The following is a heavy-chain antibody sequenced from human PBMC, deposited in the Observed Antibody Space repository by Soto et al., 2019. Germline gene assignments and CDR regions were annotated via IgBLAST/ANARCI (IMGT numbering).Heavy chain of an antibody. V-gene: IGHV3-21*06. Sequence: PGGSLRLSCAASGFSFTRYTMNWVRQAPGRGLEWVSAISSSGVYIYYADSVQGRFTISRDNARNSLYLQMDSLGAEDTAVYYCARANYDFWSGSSNYFGMDVWGQGTTVTVSS. J-gene: IGHJ6*02. D-gene: IGHD3-3*01. CDR3: ARANYDFWSGSSNYFGMDV. CDR2: ISSSGVYI. CDR1: GFSFTRYT.